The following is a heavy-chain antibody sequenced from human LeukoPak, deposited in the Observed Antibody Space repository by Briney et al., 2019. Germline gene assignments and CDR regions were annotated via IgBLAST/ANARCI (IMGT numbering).Heavy chain of an antibody. Sequence: PGRSLRLSCAASGFTFSSYGMHWVRQAPGKGLEWVSSVSGSGGSTYYADSVKGRFTISRDNSNNTLYLQMNSLRAEDTAVYYCAKGAASRGYTYVANWGQGTLVTVSS. CDR3: AKGAASRGYTYVAN. D-gene: IGHD5-18*01. V-gene: IGHV3-23*01. CDR1: GFTFSSYG. J-gene: IGHJ4*02. CDR2: VSGSGGST.